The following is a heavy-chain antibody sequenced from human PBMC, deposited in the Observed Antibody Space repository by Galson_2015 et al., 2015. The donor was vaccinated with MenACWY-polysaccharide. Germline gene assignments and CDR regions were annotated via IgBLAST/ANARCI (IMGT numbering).Heavy chain of an antibody. CDR2: LSATGGTI. D-gene: IGHD3-22*01. CDR3: ARDRGHSSGRGRCYFFYGMDV. CDR1: GFSFNTYA. Sequence: SLRLSCAASGFSFNTYAMTWVRQAPGKGLEWVSSLSATGGTIYYADSVKGRFAISRDNSKNALYLQMNSLRAEDTAVYYCARDRGHSSGRGRCYFFYGMDVWGQGTTVTVSS. V-gene: IGHV3-23*01. J-gene: IGHJ6*02.